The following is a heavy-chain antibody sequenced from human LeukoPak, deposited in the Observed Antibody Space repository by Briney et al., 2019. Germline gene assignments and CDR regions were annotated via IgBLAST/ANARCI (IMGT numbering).Heavy chain of an antibody. D-gene: IGHD3-10*01. CDR1: GFTFSSYA. CDR3: AAVKVVGGAFDI. Sequence: GRSLRLSCAASGFTFSSYAMHWVRQAPGKGLEWVAVISYDGSNKYYADSVKGRFTISRDNSKNTLYLQMNSLRAEDTAVYYCAAVKVVGGAFDIWGQGTMVTVSS. J-gene: IGHJ3*02. V-gene: IGHV3-30-3*01. CDR2: ISYDGSNK.